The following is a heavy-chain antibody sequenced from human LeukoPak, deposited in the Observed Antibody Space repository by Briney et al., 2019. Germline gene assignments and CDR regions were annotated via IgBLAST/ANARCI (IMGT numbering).Heavy chain of an antibody. D-gene: IGHD3-22*01. J-gene: IGHJ4*02. CDR1: GFDFSNYW. Sequence: GGSLRLSCAASGFDFSNYWMYWVRQAPGKGLEWVANIKQDGSEKYYVDSVRGRFTISRDNAKNSLSLQMNSLRAEDTAVYYCARIAPYYYDSSGYYYRGPFDYWGQGTLVTVSS. CDR3: ARIAPYYYDSSGYYYRGPFDY. CDR2: IKQDGSEK. V-gene: IGHV3-7*03.